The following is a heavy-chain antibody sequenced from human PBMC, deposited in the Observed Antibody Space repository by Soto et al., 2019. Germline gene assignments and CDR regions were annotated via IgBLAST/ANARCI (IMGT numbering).Heavy chain of an antibody. CDR2: IYHTGST. J-gene: IGHJ4*01. CDR3: ATYYDLLTGYTFAY. CDR1: SASISSSKW. Sequence: SETLSLTCDVSSASISSSKWWTWVRQPPRKGLEWIGEIYHTGSTNYNPSLKSRVTLSVDKSKNQFSLKLSSVTAADTAIYYCATYYDLLTGYTFAYWGPGTLVTVSS. V-gene: IGHV4-4*02. D-gene: IGHD3-9*01.